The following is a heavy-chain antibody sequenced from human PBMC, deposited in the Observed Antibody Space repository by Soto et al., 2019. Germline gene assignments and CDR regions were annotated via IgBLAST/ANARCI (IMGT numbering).Heavy chain of an antibody. Sequence: SGPTLVNPTQTLTLTCTCSGFSVTTSGVGVGWIRQPPGKALEWLALTYWDDDKRYSPSLKSRLTITKDTSKNQVVLTMTNMDPVDTATYYCATDYGGNSYWGQGTLVTVSS. CDR2: TYWDDDK. CDR1: GFSVTTSGVG. J-gene: IGHJ4*02. V-gene: IGHV2-5*02. CDR3: ATDYGGNSY. D-gene: IGHD4-17*01.